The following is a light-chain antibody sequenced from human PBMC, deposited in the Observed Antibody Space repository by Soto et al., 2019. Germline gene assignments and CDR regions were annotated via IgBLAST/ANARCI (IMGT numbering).Light chain of an antibody. V-gene: IGKV3-20*01. CDR1: QRFNSAY. Sequence: EIVLTQSPGTLSFYPGERATLSCRASQRFNSAYLAWYQKKPGQPPRLLIYASSNRAAGIPDRFSASASGTDFTLTISRLEPEDFAVYYCHHYVDSPWGLGQGTKVDIK. CDR3: HHYVDSPWG. J-gene: IGKJ1*01. CDR2: ASS.